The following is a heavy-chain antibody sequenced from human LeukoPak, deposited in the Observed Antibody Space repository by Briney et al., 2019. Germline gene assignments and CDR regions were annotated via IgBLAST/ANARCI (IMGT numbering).Heavy chain of an antibody. V-gene: IGHV4-34*01. Sequence: SETLSLTCAVYGGSFSGYYWSWIRQPPGKGLEWIGEINHSGSTNYNPSLKSRVTISVDTSKNQFSLKLSSVTAADTAVYYCARGGYSYGWSVYYYYMDVWGKGTTVTVSS. D-gene: IGHD5-18*01. CDR3: ARGGYSYGWSVYYYYMDV. CDR2: INHSGST. CDR1: GGSFSGYY. J-gene: IGHJ6*03.